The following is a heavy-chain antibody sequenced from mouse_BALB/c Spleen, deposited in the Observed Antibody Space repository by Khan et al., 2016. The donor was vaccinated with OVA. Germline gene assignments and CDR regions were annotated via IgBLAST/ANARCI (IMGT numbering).Heavy chain of an antibody. Sequence: QIQLVQSGPVLKKPGETVKISCTASGYTFTIYGMNWVRQAPGKGLKWMGWINTYTGEPTYADDFKGRFAFSLETSASTAFLQFNNLKNEDTATYFCERVRDNGTMDYWGQGTSVTVSS. CDR2: INTYTGEP. V-gene: IGHV9-3-1*01. CDR1: GYTFTIYG. CDR3: ERVRDNGTMDY. D-gene: IGHD3-3*01. J-gene: IGHJ4*01.